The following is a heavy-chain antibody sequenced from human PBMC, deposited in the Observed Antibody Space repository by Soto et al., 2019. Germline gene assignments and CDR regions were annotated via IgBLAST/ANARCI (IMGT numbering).Heavy chain of an antibody. CDR1: GGTFSSYT. V-gene: IGHV1-69*02. CDR3: VLLELGELLSPSKPRLGGHGMDV. Sequence: QVQLVQSGAEVKKPGSSVQVSCKASGGTFSSYTISWVRQAPGQGLEWMGRIIPILGIANYAQKFQGRVTITADKSTSTAYMELSSLRSEDTAVYYCVLLELGELLSPSKPRLGGHGMDVWGQGPTVSVSS. J-gene: IGHJ6*02. D-gene: IGHD3-10*01. CDR2: IIPILGIA.